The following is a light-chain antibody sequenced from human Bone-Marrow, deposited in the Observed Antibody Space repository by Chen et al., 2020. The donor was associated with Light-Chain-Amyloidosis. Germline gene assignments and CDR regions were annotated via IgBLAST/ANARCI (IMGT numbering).Light chain of an antibody. CDR2: RNN. V-gene: IGLV3-19*01. Sequence: SSELTQDPAVSVTLGQTVRITCQGDSLRYYPTTWYQQKPGQAPVLVISRNNNRPSRIPDRFSGSSSGNSASLTITGAQAEDEADYHCSSRDTTGNHLLFGGGTSLTVL. CDR1: SLRYYP. J-gene: IGLJ2*01. CDR3: SSRDTTGNHLL.